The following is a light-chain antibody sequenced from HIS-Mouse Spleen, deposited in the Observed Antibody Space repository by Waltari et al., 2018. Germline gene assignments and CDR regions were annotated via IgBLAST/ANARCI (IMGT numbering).Light chain of an antibody. V-gene: IGLV2-14*03. CDR1: SIDVGGYNY. CDR2: DVS. Sequence: QSALTQPASVSGSPGQSITISCTGPSIDVGGYNYVSLYQQHPGKAPKLMIYDVSNRPSGVSNRFSGSKSGNTASLTISGLQAEDEADYYCSSYTSSSFNVVFGGGTKLTVL. CDR3: SSYTSSSFNVV. J-gene: IGLJ2*01.